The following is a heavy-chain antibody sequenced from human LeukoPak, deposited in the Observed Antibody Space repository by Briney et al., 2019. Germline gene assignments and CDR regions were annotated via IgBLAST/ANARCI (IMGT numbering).Heavy chain of an antibody. Sequence: SETLSLTCTVSGGSISSSSYYWGWIRQPPGKGLEWIGSIYYSGSTYYNPSLKSRGTISVDTSKNQFSLKVSSVTAADTAVYYCARTYGDYSYNCFDPWGQGTLVTVSS. V-gene: IGHV4-39*01. CDR2: IYYSGST. CDR3: ARTYGDYSYNCFDP. D-gene: IGHD4-17*01. CDR1: GGSISSSSYY. J-gene: IGHJ5*02.